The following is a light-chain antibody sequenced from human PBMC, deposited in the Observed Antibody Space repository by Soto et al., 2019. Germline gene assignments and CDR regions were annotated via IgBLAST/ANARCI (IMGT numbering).Light chain of an antibody. CDR3: MQALQTPVT. CDR2: SGS. V-gene: IGKV2-28*01. Sequence: DIVLTQSSLSLPVTPGEPASISCRSSQSLLHSDGYNYLDWYMQKPGQSPQLLIYSGSHRASGVPDRFSGSGSGTDSTLKISRVEDEDVGVYYCMQALQTPVTFGGGTKVEIK. J-gene: IGKJ4*01. CDR1: QSLLHSDGYNY.